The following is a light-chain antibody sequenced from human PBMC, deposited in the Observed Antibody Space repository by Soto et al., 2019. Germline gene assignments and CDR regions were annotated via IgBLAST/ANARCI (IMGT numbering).Light chain of an antibody. CDR2: EAT. Sequence: QSALTQPASVSGSPGQSITISCTGTSSDIGRYNLVSWYQQHPGKPPKLMIYEATKRPSGVSNRFSGSKSGNTASLTISGLQDEDAAYYYCSLYASTNAFMFGGGTKLTVL. CDR3: SLYASTNAFM. CDR1: SSDIGRYNL. V-gene: IGLV2-23*02. J-gene: IGLJ3*02.